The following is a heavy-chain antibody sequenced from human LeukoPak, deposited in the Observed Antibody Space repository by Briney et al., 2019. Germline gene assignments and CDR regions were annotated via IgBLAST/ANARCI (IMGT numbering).Heavy chain of an antibody. CDR1: GVTVSSNY. CDR3: ARGASGNYEPDF. V-gene: IGHV3-53*01. Sequence: PGGSLRLSCAASGVTVSSNYMSWVRQAPGPGLEWVSVIYSGGSTYYADSVKGRFTITRDNSKNSLHLQMNSLRVEDTAVYYCARGASGNYEPDFWGQGTLVTVSS. CDR2: IYSGGST. J-gene: IGHJ4*02. D-gene: IGHD1-26*01.